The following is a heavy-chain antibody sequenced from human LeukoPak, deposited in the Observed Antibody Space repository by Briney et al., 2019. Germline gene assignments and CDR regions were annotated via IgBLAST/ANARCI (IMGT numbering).Heavy chain of an antibody. D-gene: IGHD7-27*01. CDR2: INSDGGTT. Sequence: GGSLRLSCAASGFTFSDFWMHWVRQDPGKGLVWVSRINSDGGTTVYADSVKGRFTISRDNAKNTLYLQMNSLRAEDTAVYYCARGWITRVSDWGQGTLVTVSP. CDR1: GFTFSDFW. CDR3: ARGWITRVSD. V-gene: IGHV3-74*01. J-gene: IGHJ4*02.